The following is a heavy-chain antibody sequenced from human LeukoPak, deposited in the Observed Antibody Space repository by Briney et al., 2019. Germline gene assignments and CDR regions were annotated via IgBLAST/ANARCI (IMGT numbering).Heavy chain of an antibody. V-gene: IGHV3-48*03. CDR1: GFPFSSYE. CDR3: ARDSVGDLLDY. CDR2: IDSSGISI. J-gene: IGHJ4*02. Sequence: GGSLRLSCAGSGFPFSSYEMNWLWQAPGKGMEWVSHIDSSGISIYYGDSVKGGFTISRENAKNSIYLQMDSLRVEDTAIYYCARDSVGDLLDYWGQGTPVTVSS. D-gene: IGHD4-17*01.